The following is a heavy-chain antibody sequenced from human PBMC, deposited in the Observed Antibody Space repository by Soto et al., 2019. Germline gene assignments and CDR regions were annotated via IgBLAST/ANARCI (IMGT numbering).Heavy chain of an antibody. CDR2: IKQDGSEK. CDR1: GFTFSSYW. Sequence: EVQLVESGGGLVQPGGSLRLSCAASGFTFSSYWMSWVRQAPGKGLEWVANIKQDGSEKYYVDSVKGRITISRDNAKNSLYLQMNSLRAEDTAVYYCARGRIAAAQYYYYGMDVWGQGTTVTVSS. V-gene: IGHV3-7*05. CDR3: ARGRIAAAQYYYYGMDV. J-gene: IGHJ6*02. D-gene: IGHD6-13*01.